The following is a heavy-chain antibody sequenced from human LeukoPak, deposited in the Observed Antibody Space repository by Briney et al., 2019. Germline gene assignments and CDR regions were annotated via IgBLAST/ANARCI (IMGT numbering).Heavy chain of an antibody. CDR3: VRDPGRSSNY. CDR2: ISVTSEK. CDR1: RFTFRSFR. V-gene: IGHV3-48*02. D-gene: IGHD1-26*01. Sequence: RGCLRLSCAASRFTFRSFRINWVRQAPGKGLEWLSYISVTSEKSYAASVKGRFTISRDNAKNSLYLQMNSLKDEDTAVYFCVRDPGRSSNYWGEGTLVTVSS. J-gene: IGHJ4*02.